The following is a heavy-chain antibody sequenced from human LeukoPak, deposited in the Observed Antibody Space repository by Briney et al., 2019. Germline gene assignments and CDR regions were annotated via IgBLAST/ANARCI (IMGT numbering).Heavy chain of an antibody. CDR2: IYYSGST. Sequence: PSETLSLTCTVSGDSLSSDYWSWLRQPPGKGLEWIGYIYYSGSTNYNPSLKSRVTISLDTSRNQFSLKLSSVTAADTAVYFCARRGGNYYGWFDPWGQGTLVTVSS. D-gene: IGHD1-26*01. J-gene: IGHJ5*02. CDR3: ARRGGNYYGWFDP. V-gene: IGHV4-59*08. CDR1: GDSLSSDY.